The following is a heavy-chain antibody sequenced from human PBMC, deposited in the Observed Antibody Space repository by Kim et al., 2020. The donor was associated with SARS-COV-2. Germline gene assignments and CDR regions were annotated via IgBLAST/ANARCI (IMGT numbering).Heavy chain of an antibody. Sequence: STSYEQKFQGRVTMTRDTSTSTVYMELSSLRSEDTAVYYCARDQVRGFDPWGQGTLVTVSS. CDR3: ARDQVRGFDP. D-gene: IGHD3-10*01. V-gene: IGHV1-46*01. CDR2: ST. J-gene: IGHJ5*02.